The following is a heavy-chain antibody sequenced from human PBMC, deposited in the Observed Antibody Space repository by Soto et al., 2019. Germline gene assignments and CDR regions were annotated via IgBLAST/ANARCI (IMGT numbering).Heavy chain of an antibody. V-gene: IGHV3-23*01. Sequence: EVQLLESGGGLVQPGGSLRLSCAASRFTFSTYAMSWVGQAPGKGLEWVSDISGSGGNTYYADSVKGRFTISRDNSKNTLYLQMNSLRAEDTAVYYCAKSAMVRGGGWFDPWGQGTLVTVSS. J-gene: IGHJ5*02. CDR3: AKSAMVRGGGWFDP. CDR2: ISGSGGNT. CDR1: RFTFSTYA. D-gene: IGHD3-10*01.